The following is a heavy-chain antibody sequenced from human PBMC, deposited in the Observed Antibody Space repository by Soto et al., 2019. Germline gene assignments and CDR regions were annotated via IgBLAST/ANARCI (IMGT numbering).Heavy chain of an antibody. CDR1: GFSLNTSGVS. CDR2: IYWNGDE. J-gene: IGHJ4*02. Sequence: SGPTLVNPTQTLTLTCSFSGFSLNTSGVSVGWIRQPPGKALEWLALIYWNGDERYSPSLKNRLTITKDTSKNQVVLRMTNMDPVDTATYYCTHMYYYDGSGYYPTAYYWGRGTLVTVSS. D-gene: IGHD3-22*01. V-gene: IGHV2-5*01. CDR3: THMYYYDGSGYYPTAYY.